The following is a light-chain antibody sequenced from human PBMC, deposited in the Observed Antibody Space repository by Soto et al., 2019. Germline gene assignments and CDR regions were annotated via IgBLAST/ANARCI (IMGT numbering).Light chain of an antibody. CDR3: QQYGTSFFT. CDR2: GAS. CDR1: QSVPSGY. J-gene: IGKJ4*01. V-gene: IGKV3-20*01. Sequence: EIVLTQSPGTLPLSPGERATISCRASQSVPSGYVAWFQQKSGQAPRLLIYGASTRATGIPERFSGSGSGTDFTLTISRLEPEDFAVYFCQQYGTSFFTFGGGTKVDIK.